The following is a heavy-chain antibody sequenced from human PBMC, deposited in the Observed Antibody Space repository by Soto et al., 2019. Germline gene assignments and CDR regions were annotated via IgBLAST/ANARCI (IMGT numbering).Heavy chain of an antibody. D-gene: IGHD3-3*01. CDR3: ALLKSGYYSYYFDY. CDR1: GYTFTSYG. J-gene: IGHJ4*02. CDR2: ISAYNGNT. Sequence: ASVKVSCKASGYTFTSYGISWVRQAPGQGLEWMGWISAYNGNTNYAQKLQGRVTMTTDTSTSTAYMELRSLRFDDTAVYYCALLKSGYYSYYFDYWGQGTLVTVSS. V-gene: IGHV1-18*01.